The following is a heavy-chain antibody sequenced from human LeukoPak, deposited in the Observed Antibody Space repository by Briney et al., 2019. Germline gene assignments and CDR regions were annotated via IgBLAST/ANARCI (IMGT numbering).Heavy chain of an antibody. D-gene: IGHD2-2*01. CDR2: VSGGSGSI. V-gene: IGHV3-21*01. Sequence: GGSLRLSCAASGFTFSTYWMHRVRQAPGKGLVWVSSVSGGSGSIYYADSVKGRFTISRDNAKNSLFLQMNSLRADDTAVYYCARAPPNSFYDHWGQGTLVTVSS. CDR1: GFTFSTYW. J-gene: IGHJ4*02. CDR3: ARAPPNSFYDH.